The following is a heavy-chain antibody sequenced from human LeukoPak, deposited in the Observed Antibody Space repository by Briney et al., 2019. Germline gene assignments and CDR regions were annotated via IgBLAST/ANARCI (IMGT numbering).Heavy chain of an antibody. J-gene: IGHJ6*04. CDR3: ARGINYGSRRTRVDMDV. Sequence: SETLSLTCTVSGGSISSYYWSWIRQPPGKGLEWIGYIYYSGSTNYNPSLKSRVTISVDTSKNQFSLKLSSVTAADTAVYYCARGINYGSRRTRVDMDVWGKGTTVTVSS. V-gene: IGHV4-59*01. CDR2: IYYSGST. D-gene: IGHD3-10*01. CDR1: GGSISSYY.